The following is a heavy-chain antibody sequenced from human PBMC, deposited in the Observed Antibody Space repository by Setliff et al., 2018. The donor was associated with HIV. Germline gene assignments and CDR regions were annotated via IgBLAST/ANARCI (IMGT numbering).Heavy chain of an antibody. D-gene: IGHD2-2*02. CDR3: ARHVQLLYSGDAFDI. CDR1: GGSISSSSYY. Sequence: PSETLSLTCTVSGGSISSSSYYWGWIRQPPGKGLEWIGSIYYSGSTYYNPSLKSRVTISVDTSKNQFSLKLSSVTAADTAVYYCARHVQLLYSGDAFDIWGQGTMVTVSS. J-gene: IGHJ3*02. CDR2: IYYSGST. V-gene: IGHV4-39*01.